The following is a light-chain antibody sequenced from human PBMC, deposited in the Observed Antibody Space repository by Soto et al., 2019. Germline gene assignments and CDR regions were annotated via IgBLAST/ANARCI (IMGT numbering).Light chain of an antibody. V-gene: IGLV1-40*01. CDR2: GNS. Sequence: QPVLTQPPSVSGAPGQRVTISCTGSSSNIGATYHVHWYRQLPGTAPKLLIYGNSNRPSGVPDRFSGSKSGTSASLAITGLQAEDEADYYCQSYDSSLSGSVFGGGTKLTVL. CDR3: QSYDSSLSGSV. CDR1: SSNIGATYH. J-gene: IGLJ3*02.